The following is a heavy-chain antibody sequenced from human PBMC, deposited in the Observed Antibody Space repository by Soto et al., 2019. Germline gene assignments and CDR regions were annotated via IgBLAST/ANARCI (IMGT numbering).Heavy chain of an antibody. CDR1: GGSISSGGYY. CDR3: ARAIRSYCGGDCYPIFDY. D-gene: IGHD2-21*02. V-gene: IGHV4-31*03. J-gene: IGHJ4*02. CDR2: IYYSGST. Sequence: SETLSLTCTVSGGSISSGGYYWSWIRQHPGKGLEWIGYIYYSGSTYYNPSLKSRVTISVDTSKNQFSLKLSSVTAADTAVYYCARAIRSYCGGDCYPIFDYWGQGTLVTSPQ.